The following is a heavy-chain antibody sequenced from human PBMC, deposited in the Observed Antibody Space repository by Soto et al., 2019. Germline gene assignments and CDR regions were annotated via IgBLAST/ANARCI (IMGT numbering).Heavy chain of an antibody. J-gene: IGHJ6*02. Sequence: SETLSLTCTVSGSSISSGGYYWSWIRQHPGKGLEWIGYIYYSGSTYYNPSLKSRVTISVDTSKNQFSLKLSSVTAADTAVYYCARDLGPSGGSYGMDVWGQGTTVTVSS. CDR1: GSSISSGGYY. V-gene: IGHV4-31*03. CDR2: IYYSGST. CDR3: ARDLGPSGGSYGMDV. D-gene: IGHD2-15*01.